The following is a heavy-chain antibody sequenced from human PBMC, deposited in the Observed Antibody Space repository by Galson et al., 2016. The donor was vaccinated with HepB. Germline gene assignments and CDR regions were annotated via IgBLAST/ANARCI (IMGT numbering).Heavy chain of an antibody. D-gene: IGHD2-15*01. CDR3: ARRSLDIVFYLDCFDY. CDR2: VSHSGKT. CDR1: GGSINSRNSY. Sequence: SETLSLTCTVSGGSINSRNSYWGWIRQPPGKGLEYVGSVSHSGKTYYHPSLKSRLTISVDTSKNQFSLQLTSVTAADTAVYFCARRSLDIVFYLDCFDYWGQGTQVTVSS. J-gene: IGHJ4*02. V-gene: IGHV4-39*01.